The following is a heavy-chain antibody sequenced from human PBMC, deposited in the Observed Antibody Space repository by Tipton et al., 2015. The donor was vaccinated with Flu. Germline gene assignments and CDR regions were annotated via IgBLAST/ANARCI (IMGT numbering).Heavy chain of an antibody. CDR1: GYSIRSAYY. Sequence: TLSLTCSVSGYSIRSAYYWGWVRRPPGKGLEWIGHISRGGSTNYNSSLQSRVTISVDSSRNRFSLKVKSMTAADTATYYCARRDYSNYVSQPKNWFDHWGQGTLVTVSS. J-gene: IGHJ5*02. V-gene: IGHV4-38-2*01. D-gene: IGHD4-11*01. CDR3: ARRDYSNYVSQPKNWFDH. CDR2: ISRGGST.